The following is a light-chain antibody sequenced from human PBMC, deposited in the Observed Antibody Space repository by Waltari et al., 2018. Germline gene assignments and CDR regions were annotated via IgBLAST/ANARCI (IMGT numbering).Light chain of an antibody. Sequence: QSVVTQPPSASGTPGQRVTISCSGSSSNIGDNHVYWYQQVPGTAPKLLVHTNNGVPSGVRARGTGAKSGTSASLAIYGRRSEDEADYYCASWDDKLNAWVIGGGTRLTVL. CDR3: ASWDDKLNAWV. V-gene: IGLV1-47*01. CDR1: SSNIGDNH. CDR2: TNN. J-gene: IGLJ3*02.